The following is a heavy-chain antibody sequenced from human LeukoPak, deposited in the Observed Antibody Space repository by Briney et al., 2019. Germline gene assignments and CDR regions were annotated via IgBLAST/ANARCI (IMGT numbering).Heavy chain of an antibody. CDR3: ARSIGMLYTVGGFDP. D-gene: IGHD2-8*01. J-gene: IGHJ5*02. CDR1: GDSISSRTHY. CDR2: IYYSGDT. V-gene: IGHV4-39*02. Sequence: PSETLSLTCTVSGDSISSRTHYWGWIRQSPGEGLEWIASIYYSGDTYCNPSLKSRVTISVDTTKNHFSLKLTSVTASDTAVYYCARSIGMLYTVGGFDPWGQGALVTVSS.